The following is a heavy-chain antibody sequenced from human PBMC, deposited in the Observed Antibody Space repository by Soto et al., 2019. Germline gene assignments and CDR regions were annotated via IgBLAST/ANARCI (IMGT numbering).Heavy chain of an antibody. D-gene: IGHD2-2*01. V-gene: IGHV3-30-3*01. CDR1: GFTFSSYA. J-gene: IGHJ4*02. CDR2: MSYDGSNK. Sequence: QVQLVESGGGVVQPGRSLRLSCAASGFTFSSYAMHWVRQAPGKGLEWVAVMSYDGSNKYYADSVKGRFTISRDNSKNTLYLQLSSLSAEDTAVYYCARARLDTPALDYWGQGTLVTVSS. CDR3: ARARLDTPALDY.